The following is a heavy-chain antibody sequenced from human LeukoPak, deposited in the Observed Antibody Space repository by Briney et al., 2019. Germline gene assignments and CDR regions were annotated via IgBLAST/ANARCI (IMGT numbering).Heavy chain of an antibody. CDR2: IIPIFGIA. CDR3: ARDPSITMIVD. Sequence: SVKVSCKAYGGTFSSYAISWVRQAPGQGLEWMGRIIPIFGIANYAQKFQGRVTITADKSTSTAYMELSSLRSEDTAVYYCARDPSITMIVDWGQGTLVTASS. D-gene: IGHD3-22*01. CDR1: GGTFSSYA. J-gene: IGHJ4*02. V-gene: IGHV1-69*04.